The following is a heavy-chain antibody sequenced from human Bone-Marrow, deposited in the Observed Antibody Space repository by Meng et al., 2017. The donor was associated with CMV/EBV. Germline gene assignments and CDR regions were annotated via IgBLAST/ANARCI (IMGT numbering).Heavy chain of an antibody. D-gene: IGHD3-16*01. CDR2: IIPIFGTA. CDR1: GGTFSSYA. Sequence: SVKVSCKASGGTFSSYAISWVRQAPGQGLEWMGGIIPIFGTANYAQKFQGRVTITTDESTSTAYMELSSLRSEDTAVYYCARRASRGLSFAMDVWGQGTTVTVSS. V-gene: IGHV1-69*05. CDR3: ARRASRGLSFAMDV. J-gene: IGHJ6*02.